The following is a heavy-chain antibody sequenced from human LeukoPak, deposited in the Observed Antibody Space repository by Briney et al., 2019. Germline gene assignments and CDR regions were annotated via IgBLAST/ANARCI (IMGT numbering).Heavy chain of an antibody. J-gene: IGHJ4*02. CDR2: ISSNGDNT. V-gene: IGHV3-64D*06. CDR1: GFTFSTYV. Sequence: GGSLRLSCSVSGFTFSTYVMHWVRQAPGKGLEYVSAISSNGDNTYYAGSVKGRFTISRDNSKNTLYLQMSSLRADDPAVYYCARGTGYWGQGTLVTVSS. D-gene: IGHD3-10*01. CDR3: ARGTGY.